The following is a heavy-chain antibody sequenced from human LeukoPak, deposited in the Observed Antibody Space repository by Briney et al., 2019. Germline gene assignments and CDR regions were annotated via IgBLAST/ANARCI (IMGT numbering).Heavy chain of an antibody. D-gene: IGHD6-13*01. CDR3: AKAGIHGNYFDI. J-gene: IGHJ3*02. V-gene: IGHV3-9*01. Sequence: GGSLRLSCAASGFTFDDYAMHWVRQAPGKGLEWVSGISWNSGSIGYADSVKGRFTISRDNAKNSLYLQMNSLRAEDTALYYCAKAGIHGNYFDIGGQGTMVTVSS. CDR2: ISWNSGSI. CDR1: GFTFDDYA.